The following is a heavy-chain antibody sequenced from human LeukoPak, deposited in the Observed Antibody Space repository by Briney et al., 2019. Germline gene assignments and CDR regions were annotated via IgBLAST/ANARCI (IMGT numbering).Heavy chain of an antibody. CDR2: ISGSGGST. J-gene: IGHJ4*02. D-gene: IGHD3-3*01. V-gene: IGHV3-23*01. CDR1: GFTFSNAW. CDR3: AKEAYYDFWSGYYGHYFDY. Sequence: GGSLRLSCAASGFTFSNAWMSWVRQAPGKGLEWVSAISGSGGSTYYADSVKGRFTISRDNSKNTLYLQMNSLRAEDTAVYYCAKEAYYDFWSGYYGHYFDYWGQGTLVTVSS.